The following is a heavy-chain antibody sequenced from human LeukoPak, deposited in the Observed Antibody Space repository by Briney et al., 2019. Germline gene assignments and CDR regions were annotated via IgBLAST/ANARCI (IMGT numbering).Heavy chain of an antibody. CDR1: GFIFSDYW. J-gene: IGHJ5*02. V-gene: IGHV3-74*01. CDR3: GRWASTLTFDP. Sequence: PGGSLRLSCVASGFIFSDYWMNWVRQAPGKGLVWVSRISSDGTSQSYADSVKGRFTISRDNAKNTLYLQINSLGAEDTAVYYCGRWASTLTFDPRGQGTRVTVSS. CDR2: ISSDGTSQ. D-gene: IGHD1-26*01.